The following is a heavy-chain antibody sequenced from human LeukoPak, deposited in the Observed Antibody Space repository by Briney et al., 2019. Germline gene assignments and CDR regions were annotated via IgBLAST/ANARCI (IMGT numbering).Heavy chain of an antibody. CDR1: GFTFSNVW. CDR3: ASLQTDPTVVNGF. D-gene: IGHD4-11*01. Sequence: GGSLRLSCAASGFTFSNVWMSWVRQAPGKGLEWVGRIKSKTDGGTTDYAAPVKGRFTISRDDSKNTLYLQMNSLKTEDTAVYYCASLQTDPTVVNGFWGQGTLVTVSS. V-gene: IGHV3-15*01. CDR2: IKSKTDGGTT. J-gene: IGHJ4*02.